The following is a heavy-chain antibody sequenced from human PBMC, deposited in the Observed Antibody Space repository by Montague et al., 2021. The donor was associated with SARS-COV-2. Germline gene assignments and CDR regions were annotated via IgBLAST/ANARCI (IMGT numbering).Heavy chain of an antibody. CDR1: GYRFSSYG. CDR3: ARAAGHDFWSDYYLNWFAP. CDR2: ISTYNGNT. D-gene: IGHD3-3*01. J-gene: IGHJ5*02. Sequence: LVKVSCKASGYRFSSYGISWVRQAPGQGLEWMGWISTYNGNTIYAQNFQGRLTMTRDTSTSTATMELKYLIPDDTAVYYCARAAGHDFWSDYYLNWFAPWGQGTLVTVSS. V-gene: IGHV1-18*01.